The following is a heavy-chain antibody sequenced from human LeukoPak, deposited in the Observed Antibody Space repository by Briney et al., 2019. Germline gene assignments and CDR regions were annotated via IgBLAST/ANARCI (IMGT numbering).Heavy chain of an antibody. CDR2: ISGSGGST. CDR1: GFTFSSYA. Sequence: GGSLRLSCAASGFTFSSYAMSWVRQAPGKGLEWVSAISGSGGSTYYADSVKGRFTISRDNYKNTLYLQMNSLRAEDTAVYYXXXGAXXYYFDYWGQGTLVTVS. J-gene: IGHJ4*02. V-gene: IGHV3-23*01. CDR3: XXGAXXYYFDY. D-gene: IGHD4/OR15-4a*01.